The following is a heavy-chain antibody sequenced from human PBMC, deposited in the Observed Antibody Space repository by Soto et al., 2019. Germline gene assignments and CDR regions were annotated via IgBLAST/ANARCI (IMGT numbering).Heavy chain of an antibody. Sequence: QVQLVQSGAEVKEPGASVKVSCRASGYTFTSYYIHWVRQAPGQGLEWLGIINPGGGSTSHPLQFRVRVTVTSDTSTSTVYMELRSLTSQDTAVYYCGRDPNLSLTYHYYGMDVWGQGTTVTVSS. CDR2: INPGGGST. CDR1: GYTFTSYY. V-gene: IGHV1-46*01. CDR3: GRDPNLSLTYHYYGMDV. J-gene: IGHJ6*02.